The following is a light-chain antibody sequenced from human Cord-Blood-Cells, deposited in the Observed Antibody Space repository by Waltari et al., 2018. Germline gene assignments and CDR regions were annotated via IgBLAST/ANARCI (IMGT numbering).Light chain of an antibody. Sequence: QSVLTQPPSVSGAPGQRVTISCPGSSSHIGAGYHVHWYQQLPGTAPKLLIYGNSNRPSGVPDRFSGSKSGTSASLAITGLQAEDEADYYCQSYDSSLSGSVFGGGTKLTVL. J-gene: IGLJ3*02. CDR2: GNS. CDR3: QSYDSSLSGSV. V-gene: IGLV1-40*01. CDR1: SSHIGAGYH.